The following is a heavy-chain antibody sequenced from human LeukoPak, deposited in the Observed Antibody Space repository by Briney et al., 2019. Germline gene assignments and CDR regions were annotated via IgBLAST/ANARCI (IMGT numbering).Heavy chain of an antibody. CDR3: AKDGLSY. J-gene: IGHJ4*02. Sequence: GGSLRLSCAASGFTFSSYGMHWVRQAPGKGLEWVAVISYDGGNKYYADSVKGRFTISRDNSKNTLYLQMNSLRAEDTAVYYCAKDGLSYWGQGTLVTVSS. V-gene: IGHV3-30*18. CDR2: ISYDGGNK. CDR1: GFTFSSYG. D-gene: IGHD5-12*01.